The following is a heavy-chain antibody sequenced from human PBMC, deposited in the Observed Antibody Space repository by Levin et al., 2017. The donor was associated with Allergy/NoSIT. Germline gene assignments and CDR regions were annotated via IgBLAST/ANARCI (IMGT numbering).Heavy chain of an antibody. D-gene: IGHD6-19*01. V-gene: IGHV4-59*08. J-gene: IGHJ4*02. CDR1: GGSISSYY. Sequence: SETLSLTCTVSGGSISSYYWSWIRQPPGKGLEWIGYIYYSGSTNYNPSLKSRVTISVDTSKNQFSLELSSVTAADTAVYYCAGPYSSGWIYWGQGTLVTVSS. CDR3: AGPYSSGWIY. CDR2: IYYSGST.